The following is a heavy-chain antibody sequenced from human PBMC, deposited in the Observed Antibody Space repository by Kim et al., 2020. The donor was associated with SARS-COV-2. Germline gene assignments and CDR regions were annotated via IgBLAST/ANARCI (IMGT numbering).Heavy chain of an antibody. CDR1: GFTFSNAW. CDR2: IKSKTDGGTT. V-gene: IGHV3-15*01. CDR3: TTGSWDDFWSGPYYYYGMDV. J-gene: IGHJ6*02. Sequence: GGSLRLSCAASGFTFSNAWMSWVRQAPGKGLEWVGRIKSKTDGGTTDYAAPVKGRFTISRDDSKNTLYLQMNSLKTEDTAVYYCTTGSWDDFWSGPYYYYGMDVWGQGTTVTVSS. D-gene: IGHD3-3*01.